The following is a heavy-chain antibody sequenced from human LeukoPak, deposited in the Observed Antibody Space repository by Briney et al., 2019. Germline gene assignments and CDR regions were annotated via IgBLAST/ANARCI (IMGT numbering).Heavy chain of an antibody. CDR2: ISYDGSNK. CDR1: GFTFSSYG. J-gene: IGHJ4*02. Sequence: PRGSLRLSCAASGFTFSSYGMHWVRQAPGKGLEWVAVISYDGSNKYYADSVKGRFTISRDNSKNTLYLQMNSLRAEDTAVYYCAKLSDYDFWSGYYSETDYWGQGTLVTVSS. V-gene: IGHV3-30*18. CDR3: AKLSDYDFWSGYYSETDY. D-gene: IGHD3-3*01.